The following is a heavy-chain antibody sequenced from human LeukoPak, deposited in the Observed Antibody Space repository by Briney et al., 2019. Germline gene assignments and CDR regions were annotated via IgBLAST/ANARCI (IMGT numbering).Heavy chain of an antibody. D-gene: IGHD4-11*01. V-gene: IGHV3-21*01. CDR3: ARESTVDYFDY. J-gene: IGHJ4*02. Sequence: GGSLRLSCAASGFTFSSYSMNWVRQAPGKGLEWVSSISSSSSSYIYYADSVKGRFTISRDNAKNSLYLQMNSLRAEDTAVYYCARESTVDYFDYWGQGTLVTVSS. CDR1: GFTFSSYS. CDR2: ISSSSSSYI.